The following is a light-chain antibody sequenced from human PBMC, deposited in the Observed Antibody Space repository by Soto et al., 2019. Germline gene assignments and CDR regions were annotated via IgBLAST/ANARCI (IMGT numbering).Light chain of an antibody. CDR1: SSDVGGYGF. V-gene: IGLV2-8*01. CDR2: GVT. J-gene: IGLJ2*01. Sequence: QSALTQPPSASGSPGQSVTISCTGTSSDVGGYGFVSWYQQHPGKAPKLMIYGVTKRPSGVPDRFSGSKSGNTASLTVSGLQAEDEADYYCISYAVSNNVVFGGGTQLTV. CDR3: ISYAVSNNVV.